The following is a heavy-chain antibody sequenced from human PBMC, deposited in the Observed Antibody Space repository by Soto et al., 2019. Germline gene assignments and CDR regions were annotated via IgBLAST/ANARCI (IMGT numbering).Heavy chain of an antibody. CDR3: AKDTIEVVPAIFDY. Sequence: LRLSCAASGFTFSSYAMNWVRQAPGKGLEWVSGISGSGGSRYYADSVKGRFTISRDNSKNTLYVQMNSLRAEDTAVYYCAKDTIEVVPAIFDYWGQGALVTVSS. D-gene: IGHD2-2*01. CDR1: GFTFSSYA. V-gene: IGHV3-23*01. J-gene: IGHJ4*02. CDR2: ISGSGGSR.